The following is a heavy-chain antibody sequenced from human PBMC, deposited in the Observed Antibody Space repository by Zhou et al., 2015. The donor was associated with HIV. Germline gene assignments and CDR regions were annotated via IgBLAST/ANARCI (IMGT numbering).Heavy chain of an antibody. CDR2: IIPILGIA. Sequence: QVQLVQSGAEVKKPGSSVKVSCKASGGTFSSYTISWVRQAPGQGLEWMGRIIPILGIANYAQKFQGRVTITADKSTSTAYMELSSLRSEDTAVYYCASMERGGPGPFQHWGQGTLVTVSS. V-gene: IGHV1-69*02. CDR3: ASMERGGPGPFQH. CDR1: GGTFSSYT. D-gene: IGHD1-1*01. J-gene: IGHJ1*01.